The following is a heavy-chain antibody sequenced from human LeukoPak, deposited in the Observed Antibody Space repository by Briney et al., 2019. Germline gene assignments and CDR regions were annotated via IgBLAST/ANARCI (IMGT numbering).Heavy chain of an antibody. CDR3: VRAMIRGVQGP. Sequence: GASVKVSCKASGYTFTSYDINWVRQATGQGLEWMGWMNPNSGNTGYAQKFQGRVTMTRDNSISTAYMELSSLRFEDTAVYYCVRAMIRGVQGPRGQGTPVTVSS. V-gene: IGHV1-8*01. D-gene: IGHD3-10*01. J-gene: IGHJ5*02. CDR1: GYTFTSYD. CDR2: MNPNSGNT.